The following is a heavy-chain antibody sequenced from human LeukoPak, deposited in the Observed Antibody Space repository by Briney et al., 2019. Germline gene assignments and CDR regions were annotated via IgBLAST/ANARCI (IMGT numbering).Heavy chain of an antibody. CDR2: IYYSGST. Sequence: SETLSLTCTVSGGSISSHYWSWIRQPPGKGLEWIGYIYYSGSTNYNPSLKSRVTISVDTPKNQFSLKLSSVTAADTAVYYCARDNWNYLSRWFDPWGQGTLVTVSS. J-gene: IGHJ5*02. D-gene: IGHD1-7*01. CDR3: ARDNWNYLSRWFDP. CDR1: GGSISSHY. V-gene: IGHV4-59*11.